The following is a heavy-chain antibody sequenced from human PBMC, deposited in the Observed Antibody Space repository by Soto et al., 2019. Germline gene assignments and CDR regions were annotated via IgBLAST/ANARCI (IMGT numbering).Heavy chain of an antibody. J-gene: IGHJ4*02. CDR2: IYYSGST. CDR1: VGSISSSSYY. D-gene: IGHD4-17*01. Sequence: QLQLQESGQGLVKPSETLSLTCTVSVGSISSSSYYWGWIRQPPGKGLEWIGSIYYSGSTYYNPSLKSRVTISVDTSKNQFSLKLSSVTAADTAVYYCARHRTGRGPPNTVTRPYYFDYWGQGTLVTVSS. CDR3: ARHRTGRGPPNTVTRPYYFDY. V-gene: IGHV4-39*01.